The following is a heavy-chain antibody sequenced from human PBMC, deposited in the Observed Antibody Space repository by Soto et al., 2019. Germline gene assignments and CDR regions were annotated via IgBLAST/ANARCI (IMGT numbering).Heavy chain of an antibody. D-gene: IGHD4-17*01. V-gene: IGHV1-18*04. J-gene: IGHJ4*01. CDR3: ARVVKARDDCDYGSYYFDY. Sequence: QVQLVQSGAEVKKPGASVNVSCKASGYTFTTYGITWVRQAPGQGLEWMGWISAYSGNTNYAQKLQCRLTVTTDTSRNTAYMDLRSLRSDATAVYYCARVVKARDDCDYGSYYFDYWGHGTLVTVSS. CDR1: GYTFTTYG. CDR2: ISAYSGNT.